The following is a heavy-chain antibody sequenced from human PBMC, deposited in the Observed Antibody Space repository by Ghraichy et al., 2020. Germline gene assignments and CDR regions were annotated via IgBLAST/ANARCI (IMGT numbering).Heavy chain of an antibody. CDR1: GYTFTAYY. D-gene: IGHD3-10*01. Sequence: ASVKVSCKASGYTFTAYYVHWVRQAPGQGLEWMGWINPDSGATHSPQKFQGRVTMTRDTSISTAYMDLSRLRSDDTAVYFCARIMRGSSNFDLWGRGTQVTVYS. V-gene: IGHV1-2*02. CDR2: INPDSGAT. CDR3: ARIMRGSSNFDL. J-gene: IGHJ2*01.